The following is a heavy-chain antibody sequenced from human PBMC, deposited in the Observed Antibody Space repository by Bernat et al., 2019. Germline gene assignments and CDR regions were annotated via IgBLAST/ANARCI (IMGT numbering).Heavy chain of an antibody. CDR2: INPNSGGT. CDR1: GYTFTGYY. V-gene: IGHV1-2*02. CDR3: ASMPYSSGWYYYYGMDV. D-gene: IGHD6-19*01. Sequence: QVQLVQSGAEVKKPGASVKVSCKASGYTFTGYYMHWVRQAPGQGLEWMGWINPNSGGTNYAQKFQGRVTMTRDTSISTAYMELSRLRSDDTAVYYCASMPYSSGWYYYYGMDVWGQGTTVTVSS. J-gene: IGHJ6*02.